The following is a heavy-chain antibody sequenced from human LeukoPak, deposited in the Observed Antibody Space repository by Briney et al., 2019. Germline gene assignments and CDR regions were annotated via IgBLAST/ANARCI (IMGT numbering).Heavy chain of an antibody. CDR2: IRYDGSNK. V-gene: IGHV3-30*02. CDR3: ARGRMATYDAFDI. Sequence: PGGSLRLSCAASGFTFSSYGMHWVRQAPGKGQEWVAFIRYDGSNKYYADSVKGRFTISRDNSKNTLYLQMNSLRAEDTAVYYCARGRMATYDAFDIWSQGTMVTVSS. CDR1: GFTFSSYG. J-gene: IGHJ3*02. D-gene: IGHD5-24*01.